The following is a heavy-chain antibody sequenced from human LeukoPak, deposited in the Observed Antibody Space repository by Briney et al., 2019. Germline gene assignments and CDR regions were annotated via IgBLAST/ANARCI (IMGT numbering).Heavy chain of an antibody. CDR2: ISGSGGST. CDR3: AKDPLPYSSSYYFDY. D-gene: IGHD6-6*01. V-gene: IGHV3-23*01. Sequence: GGSLRLSCAASEFTVSSNYMSWVRQAPGKGLEWVSAISGSGGSTYYADSVKGRFTISRDNSKNTLYLQMNSLRAEDTAVYYCAKDPLPYSSSYYFDYWGQGTLVTVSS. CDR1: EFTVSSNY. J-gene: IGHJ4*02.